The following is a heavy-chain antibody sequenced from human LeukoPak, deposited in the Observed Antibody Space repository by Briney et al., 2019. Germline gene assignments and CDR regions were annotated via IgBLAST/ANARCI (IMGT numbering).Heavy chain of an antibody. Sequence: PGGSLRLSCEASASAFRRSWMSWVRQAPGKGPEWVALMRLPGNAIYYLESVKGRFTISRDNTKNLLYLQMNNLRAEDTAVYYCVIDRGAQWDQGTLVTVSS. J-gene: IGHJ4*02. CDR3: VIDRGAQ. V-gene: IGHV3-7*01. CDR2: MRLPGNAI. CDR1: ASAFRRSW.